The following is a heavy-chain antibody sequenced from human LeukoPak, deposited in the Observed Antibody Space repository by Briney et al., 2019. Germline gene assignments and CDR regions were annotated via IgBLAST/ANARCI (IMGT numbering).Heavy chain of an antibody. D-gene: IGHD6-13*01. CDR2: IKSTTHGGPT. CDR3: TSLRGSSSQYFQY. CDR1: GFTFSNAW. V-gene: IGHV3-15*01. Sequence: GESLTLSCAASGFTFSNAWKSWVRQAPGKGQEWVCLIKSTTHGGPTDYAEPVKGRFTISRDDSKDTLYLQMNSLRTEDTAVYYCTSLRGSSSQYFQYWGQATLVTVRS. J-gene: IGHJ1*01.